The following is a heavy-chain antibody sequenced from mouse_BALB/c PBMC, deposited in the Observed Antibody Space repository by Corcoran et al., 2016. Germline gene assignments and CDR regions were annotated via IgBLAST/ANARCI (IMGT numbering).Heavy chain of an antibody. J-gene: IGHJ4*01. Sequence: QIQLVQSGPVLKKPGETVRISCKASGYTLTTDEMQWVQKMPGKGLKWIGWINNHSGVPKYAEDFKGRFAFSLETSASTAYLQISNLKNEDTATYFCARNDYGGYAMDYWGQGTSVTVSS. CDR1: GYTLTTDE. V-gene: IGHV9-4*02. CDR2: INNHSGVP. D-gene: IGHD2-4*01. CDR3: ARNDYGGYAMDY.